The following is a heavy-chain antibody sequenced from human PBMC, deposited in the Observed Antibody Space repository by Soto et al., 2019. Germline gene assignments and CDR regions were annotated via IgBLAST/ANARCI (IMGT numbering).Heavy chain of an antibody. Sequence: EVQLVESGGGLIQPGGSLRLSCAASGLTVSSNYMNWVRQAPGKGLEWVSLIYTGGGTYYADSVKGRFTVSRGTSKNTLYLQMNSLRAEDTAVYYCARMGQWRVPGDYYCGMDVWGQGTSVTVSS. CDR2: IYTGGGT. CDR3: ARMGQWRVPGDYYCGMDV. D-gene: IGHD6-19*01. V-gene: IGHV3-53*01. CDR1: GLTVSSNY. J-gene: IGHJ6*02.